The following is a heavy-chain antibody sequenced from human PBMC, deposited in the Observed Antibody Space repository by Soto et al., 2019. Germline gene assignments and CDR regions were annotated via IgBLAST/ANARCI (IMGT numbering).Heavy chain of an antibody. Sequence: PGGSLRLSCAASGFTFSSYAMSWVRQAPGKGLEWVSAISGSGGSTYYADPVKGRFTISRDNPKNTLYLQMNSLRAEDTAVYYCAKDHAFWSGPSWDYYYYGMGVWGQGTTVTVSS. D-gene: IGHD3-3*01. J-gene: IGHJ6*02. CDR3: AKDHAFWSGPSWDYYYYGMGV. CDR2: ISGSGGST. V-gene: IGHV3-23*01. CDR1: GFTFSSYA.